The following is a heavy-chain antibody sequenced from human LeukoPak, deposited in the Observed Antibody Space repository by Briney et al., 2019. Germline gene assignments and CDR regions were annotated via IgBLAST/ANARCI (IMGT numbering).Heavy chain of an antibody. CDR2: INHSGST. V-gene: IGHV4-38-2*02. CDR1: GYSISSGYY. CDR3: AKGAVRGVTPPYYYYYMDV. Sequence: SETLSLTCTVSGYSISSGYYWGWIRQPPGKGLEWIGEINHSGSTNYNPSLKSRVTISVDTSKSQFSLKLSSVTAADTAVYYCAKGAVRGVTPPYYYYYMDVWGKGTTVTISS. J-gene: IGHJ6*03. D-gene: IGHD3-10*01.